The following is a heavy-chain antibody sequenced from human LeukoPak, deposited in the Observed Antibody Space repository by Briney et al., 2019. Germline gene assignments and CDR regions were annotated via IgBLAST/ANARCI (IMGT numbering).Heavy chain of an antibody. CDR1: GGSFSGYY. Sequence: PSETLSLTCAVYGGSFSGYYWSWIRQPPGKGLEWIGEINHSGSTNYNPSLKSRVTISVDRSKNQFSLKLSSVTAADTAVYYCARVVGYCSGGSCYFDYWGQGTLVTVSS. CDR2: INHSGST. J-gene: IGHJ4*02. V-gene: IGHV4-34*01. CDR3: ARVVGYCSGGSCYFDY. D-gene: IGHD2-15*01.